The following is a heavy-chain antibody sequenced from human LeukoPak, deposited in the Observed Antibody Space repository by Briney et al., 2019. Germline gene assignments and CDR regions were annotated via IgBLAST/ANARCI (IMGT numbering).Heavy chain of an antibody. Sequence: APVTVSFKASGYTFTSYGISWVRQAPGQGLEWMGWISAYNGNTNYAQKLQGRVTMTTDTSTSTAFMELRSLRTDDAAVYYCARGSKGYCSGGSCYSQFADGFDYWGQGTLVTVSS. V-gene: IGHV1-18*01. CDR3: ARGSKGYCSGGSCYSQFADGFDY. J-gene: IGHJ4*02. D-gene: IGHD2-15*01. CDR2: ISAYNGNT. CDR1: GYTFTSYG.